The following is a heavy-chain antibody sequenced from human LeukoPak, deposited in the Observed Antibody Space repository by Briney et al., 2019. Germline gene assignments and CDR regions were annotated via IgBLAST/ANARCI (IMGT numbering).Heavy chain of an antibody. Sequence: ASVKVSCKASGYTFTRYYMYWVRQAPGQGLEWMGIINPSGGTTNYAQKFQGRVTMTRDTSTSTVYMELSSLRSEDTAVYYCARDGITMVRGVDYYYYYYMDVWGKGTTVTISS. CDR1: GYTFTRYY. CDR2: INPSGGTT. D-gene: IGHD3-10*01. J-gene: IGHJ6*03. CDR3: ARDGITMVRGVDYYYYYYMDV. V-gene: IGHV1-46*01.